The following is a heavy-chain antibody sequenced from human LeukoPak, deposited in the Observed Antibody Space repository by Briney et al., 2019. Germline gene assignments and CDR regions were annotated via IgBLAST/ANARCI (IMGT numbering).Heavy chain of an antibody. CDR2: ISSSSSSYI. V-gene: IGHV3-21*01. CDR3: ARDRGSSSWYSARFGY. CDR1: GFTFSSYS. D-gene: IGHD6-13*01. J-gene: IGHJ4*02. Sequence: PGGSLRLSCAASGFTFSSYSMNWVRQAPGKGLEWVSSISSSSSSYIYYADSVKGRFTISRDNAKNSLYLQMNSLRAEDTAVYYCARDRGSSSWYSARFGYWGQGTLVTVSS.